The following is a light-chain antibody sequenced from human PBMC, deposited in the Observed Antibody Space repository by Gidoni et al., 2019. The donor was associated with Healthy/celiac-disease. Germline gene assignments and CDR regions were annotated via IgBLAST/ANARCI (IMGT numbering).Light chain of an antibody. CDR3: MQALQNLRT. CDR1: QSLLHSNGYNY. V-gene: IGKV2-28*01. J-gene: IGKJ1*01. CDR2: LGS. Sequence: IVMTQSPLSLPVTPGEPASISCRSSQSLLHSNGYNYLDWYLQKPGQSPQLLIYLGSTRASGVPDRFSGSGSGTDFTLKISRVEAEDVGVYYCMQALQNLRTFGQGTKVEIK.